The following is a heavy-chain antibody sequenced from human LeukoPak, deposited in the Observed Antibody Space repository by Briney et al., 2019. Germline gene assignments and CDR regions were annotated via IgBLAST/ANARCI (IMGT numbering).Heavy chain of an antibody. V-gene: IGHV3-74*01. CDR2: INTDGSST. D-gene: IGHD2-2*01. CDR1: GFTFTTYW. CDR3: ARGFGLVPAGISDY. J-gene: IGHJ4*02. Sequence: GSLRLSCAASGFTFTTYWMHWVRQAPGKGLVWVSRINTDGSSTAYADSVKGRFTISRDNAKNTLFLQMNSLRTEDSAVYYCARGFGLVPAGISDYWGQGTLVTVSS.